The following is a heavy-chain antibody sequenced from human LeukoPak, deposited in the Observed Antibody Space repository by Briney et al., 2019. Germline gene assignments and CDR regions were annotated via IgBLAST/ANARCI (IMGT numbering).Heavy chain of an antibody. CDR3: ATGLSNGWSYFDD. D-gene: IGHD6-19*01. CDR2: ISRSSDTT. J-gene: IGHJ4*02. CDR1: GFIFSIYA. V-gene: IGHV3-23*01. Sequence: QPGGSLRLSCAASGFIFSIYAMSWVRQAPGKGLEWVSVISRSSDTTHYADSVKGRFTISRDNSKNTLYLQMDSLRAEDTAVYFCATGLSNGWSYFDDWGQGTRVTVSS.